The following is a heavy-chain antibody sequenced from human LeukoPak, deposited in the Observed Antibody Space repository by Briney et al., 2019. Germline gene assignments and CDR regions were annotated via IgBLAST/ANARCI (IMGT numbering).Heavy chain of an antibody. D-gene: IGHD3-10*01. CDR2: ISYDGSNK. V-gene: IGHV3-30-3*01. CDR3: VLGWFGDRGFDY. J-gene: IGHJ4*02. Sequence: GGSLRLSCAASGFTFSSYAMHWVRQAPGKGLEWVAVISYDGSNKYYADSVKDRFTISRDNSKNTLYLQMNSLRAEDTAVYYCVLGWFGDRGFDYWGQGTLVTVSS. CDR1: GFTFSSYA.